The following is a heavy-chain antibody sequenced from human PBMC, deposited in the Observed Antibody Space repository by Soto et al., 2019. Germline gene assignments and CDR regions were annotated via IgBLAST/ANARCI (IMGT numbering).Heavy chain of an antibody. CDR1: GFTFSSYG. V-gene: IGHV3-30*18. CDR2: ISYDGSNK. CDR3: EKDTAMVSLDY. D-gene: IGHD5-18*01. Sequence: GGSLRLSCAASGFTFSSYGMHWVRQAPGKGLEWVAVISYDGSNKYYADSVKGRFTISRDNSKNTLYLQMNSLRAEDTAVYYCEKDTAMVSLDYCGQGTLVTVSS. J-gene: IGHJ4*02.